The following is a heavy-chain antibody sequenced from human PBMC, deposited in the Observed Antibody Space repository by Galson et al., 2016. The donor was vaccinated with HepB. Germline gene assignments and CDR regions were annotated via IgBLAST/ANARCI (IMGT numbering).Heavy chain of an antibody. J-gene: IGHJ3*02. D-gene: IGHD6-19*01. CDR2: SNSDGSST. CDR3: ARDPHGAGSSGPPAHDAFDI. Sequence: SLRLSCAASGFTFSSDWMHWVRQGPGRGLVWVSRSNSDGSSTSYADSVKGRFTISRDNAKNTLYLQMNSLRADDTGAYYCARDPHGAGSSGPPAHDAFDIWGQGTMVTVSS. V-gene: IGHV3-74*01. CDR1: GFTFSSDW.